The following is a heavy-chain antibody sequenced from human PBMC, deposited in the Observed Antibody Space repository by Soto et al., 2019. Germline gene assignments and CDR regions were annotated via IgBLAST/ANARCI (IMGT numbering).Heavy chain of an antibody. CDR3: ARDRYDFWSGYFPPGVGYYYYGMYV. Sequence: SETLSLTCTVSGGSISSYYWSWIRQRPGKGLEWIGYIYYSGSTNYNPSLKSRVTISVDTSKNQFSLKLSSVTAADTAVYYCARDRYDFWSGYFPPGVGYYYYGMYVWGQGTTVTVS. J-gene: IGHJ6*02. CDR1: GGSISSYY. V-gene: IGHV4-59*01. D-gene: IGHD3-3*01. CDR2: IYYSGST.